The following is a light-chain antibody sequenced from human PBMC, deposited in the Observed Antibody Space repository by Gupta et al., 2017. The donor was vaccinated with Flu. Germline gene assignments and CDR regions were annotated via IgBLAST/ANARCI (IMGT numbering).Light chain of an antibody. V-gene: IGLV1-47*01. CDR1: SSNIGSNY. CDR2: RNN. CDR3: AAWDDSLSGRV. J-gene: IGLJ3*02. Sequence: QAVLTPPPSASGSSRQRLTLPCPPRSSNIGSNYVYRYQQRPGTAPKLLIYRNNQRPSGVPARFSGSKSGTSASLAISGLRSEDEADYYCAAWDDSLSGRVFGGGTKLTVL.